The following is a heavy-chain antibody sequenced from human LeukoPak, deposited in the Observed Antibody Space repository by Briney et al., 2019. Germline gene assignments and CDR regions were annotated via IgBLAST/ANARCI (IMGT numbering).Heavy chain of an antibody. Sequence: DSVKGRFTISRDNSKNTLYPQMNSLRAEDTAVYYCAKDPGIMITFGGADWGQGTLVTVSS. D-gene: IGHD3-16*01. CDR3: AKDPGIMITFGGAD. V-gene: IGHV3-30*02. J-gene: IGHJ4*02.